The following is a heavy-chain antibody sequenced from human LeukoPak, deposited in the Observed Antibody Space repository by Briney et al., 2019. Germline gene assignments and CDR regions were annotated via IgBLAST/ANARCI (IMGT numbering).Heavy chain of an antibody. J-gene: IGHJ1*01. V-gene: IGHV4-39*01. Sequence: SETLSLTCTVSGGSISSSSYYWGWIRQPPGQGLEWIGSIYYSGSTYYNPSLKSRVTISVDTSKNQFSLKLSSVTAADTAVYYCARHPSRFSYFQHWGQGTLVTVSS. CDR3: ARHPSRFSYFQH. D-gene: IGHD3-10*01. CDR2: IYYSGST. CDR1: GGSISSSSYY.